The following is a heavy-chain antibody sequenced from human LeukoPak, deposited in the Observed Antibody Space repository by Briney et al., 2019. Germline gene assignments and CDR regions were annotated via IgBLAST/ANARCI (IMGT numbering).Heavy chain of an antibody. V-gene: IGHV1-8*01. CDR1: GYTFTSYD. Sequence: ASVKVSCKASGYTFTSYDINWVRQATGQGLEWMGWMNPNSGNTGYAQKFQGRVTMTRNTSISTAYMELSSLRSEDTAVYYCARPGRYSSPYDYWGRGTLVTVSS. CDR3: ARPGRYSSPYDY. CDR2: MNPNSGNT. D-gene: IGHD6-13*01. J-gene: IGHJ4*02.